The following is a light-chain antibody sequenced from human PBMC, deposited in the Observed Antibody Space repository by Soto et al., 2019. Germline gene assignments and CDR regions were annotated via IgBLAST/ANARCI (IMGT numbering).Light chain of an antibody. CDR3: ISYTGSSTSYV. V-gene: IGLV1-40*01. CDR1: SSNIGAGYD. Sequence: QSVLTQPPSVSGAPGQRVTISCTGSSSNIGAGYDVHWYQQLPGTAPKLLIYGSTKRPSGVPDRFSGSKSATSASLAITGLQAEDEADYYCISYTGSSTSYVFGSGTKVTVL. CDR2: GST. J-gene: IGLJ1*01.